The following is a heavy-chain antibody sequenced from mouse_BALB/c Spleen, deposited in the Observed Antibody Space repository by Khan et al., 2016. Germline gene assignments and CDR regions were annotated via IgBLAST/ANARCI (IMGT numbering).Heavy chain of an antibody. V-gene: IGHV10-1*02. D-gene: IGHD1-2*01. CDR2: IRSKSYNYAS. CDR3: LRGVIARYYGCPGFAY. Sequence: EVQLVESGGGLVQPRGSLKLSCAASGFTFNTYAMNWVRQAPGQGLEWVARIRSKSYNYASYYADSVKDRITISRDDSQSMLYLQMKKLKTEETAMNYWLRGVIARYYGCPGFAYWGQGTLVTVSA. CDR1: GFTFNTYA. J-gene: IGHJ3*01.